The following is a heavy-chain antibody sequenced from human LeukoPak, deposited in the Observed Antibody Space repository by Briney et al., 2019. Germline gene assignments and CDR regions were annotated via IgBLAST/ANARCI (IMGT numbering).Heavy chain of an antibody. CDR2: ISSSNSTI. Sequence: PGGSLRLSCAASGFTFSSYSMNWVRQAPGKGLEWVSYISSSNSTIYYTDSVKGRFTISRDNAKNSLYLQMNSLRAEDTAVYYCARDTPHYDRGGDAFDIWGQGTMVTVSS. CDR3: ARDTPHYDRGGDAFDI. D-gene: IGHD3-3*01. CDR1: GFTFSSYS. V-gene: IGHV3-48*01. J-gene: IGHJ3*02.